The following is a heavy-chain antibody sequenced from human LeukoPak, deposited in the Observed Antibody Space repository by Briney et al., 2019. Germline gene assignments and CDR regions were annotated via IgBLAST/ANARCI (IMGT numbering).Heavy chain of an antibody. CDR3: AKGSYGYYYPYFDY. Sequence: GGSLRLSCAVSGFAFGSEAMSWVRQAPGKGLEWVSAISGSGGSTYYADSVKGRFTISRDNSKNTLYLQMNSLRAEDTAVYYCAKGSYGYYYPYFDYWGQGTLVTVSS. CDR2: ISGSGGST. CDR1: GFAFGSEA. D-gene: IGHD3-22*01. J-gene: IGHJ4*02. V-gene: IGHV3-23*01.